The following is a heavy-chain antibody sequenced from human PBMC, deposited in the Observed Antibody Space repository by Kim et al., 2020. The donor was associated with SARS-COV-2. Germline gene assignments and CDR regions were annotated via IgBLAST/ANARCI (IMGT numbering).Heavy chain of an antibody. J-gene: IGHJ4*02. Sequence: ASVKVSCKASGYTFTSYPIHWVRQAPGQSLEWVGWVDAGNGNTKYSQRFQGRVTITRDTSASTAYMELSGLTSEDTAVYYCAKPISICLGGVCFFDYWGQGTLVTVSS. V-gene: IGHV1-3*01. CDR2: VDAGNGNT. D-gene: IGHD2-8*02. CDR1: GYTFTSYP. CDR3: AKPISICLGGVCFFDY.